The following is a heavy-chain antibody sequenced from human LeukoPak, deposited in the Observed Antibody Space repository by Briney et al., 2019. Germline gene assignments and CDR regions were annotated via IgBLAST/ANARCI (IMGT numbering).Heavy chain of an antibody. CDR3: VKHVGSRWSNNRFDP. J-gene: IGHJ5*02. D-gene: IGHD6-13*01. Sequence: GGSLRLSCAASGFTFDSYAMSWVRQAPGKGLEWVSAVSRFGGTTYYADSAKGRFTISRDNSNNTVYLQMDSLRVGDTALYYCVKHVGSRWSNNRFDPWGQGTLVTVS. CDR2: VSRFGGTT. V-gene: IGHV3-23*01. CDR1: GFTFDSYA.